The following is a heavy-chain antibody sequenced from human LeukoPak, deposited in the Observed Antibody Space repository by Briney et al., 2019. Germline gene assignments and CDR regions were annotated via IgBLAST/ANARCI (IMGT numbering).Heavy chain of an antibody. D-gene: IGHD1-26*01. V-gene: IGHV3-9*01. J-gene: IGHJ4*02. CDR3: AKAGATTYYFDY. CDR2: ISWNSGSI. Sequence: QPGGSLRLSCAASGFTFDDYAMHWVRQAPGKGLEWASGISWNSGSIGYADSEKGRFTISRDNAKNSLYLQMNSLRAEDTALYYCAKAGATTYYFDYWGQGTLVTVSS. CDR1: GFTFDDYA.